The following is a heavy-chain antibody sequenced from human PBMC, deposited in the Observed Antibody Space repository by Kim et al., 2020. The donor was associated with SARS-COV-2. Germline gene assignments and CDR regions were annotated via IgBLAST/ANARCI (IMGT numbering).Heavy chain of an antibody. J-gene: IGHJ4*02. D-gene: IGHD4-4*01. CDR2: IYYNGST. Sequence: SETLSLTCTVSGGSISSYYWSWIRQPPGKGLEWIGYIYYNGSTNYNPSLKSRVTISVDTSKNQFSLKLSSVTAADTAVYYCASVGNDYSNLGFDYWGQGTLVTVSS. CDR1: GGSISSYY. V-gene: IGHV4-59*01. CDR3: ASVGNDYSNLGFDY.